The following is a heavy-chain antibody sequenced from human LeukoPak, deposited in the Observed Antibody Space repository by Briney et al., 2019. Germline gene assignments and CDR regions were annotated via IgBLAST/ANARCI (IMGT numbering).Heavy chain of an antibody. D-gene: IGHD5-18*01. J-gene: IGHJ4*02. CDR1: GFTFSSYG. CDR3: AKLRGYSYGPFDY. Sequence: GGTLRLSCTASGFTFSSYGMSWVRQAPGKGLDWVSAISGSGGSTYYADSVRGRFTISRDNSKNTLYLQMNSLRAEDTAVYYCAKLRGYSYGPFDYWGQGTLVTVSS. V-gene: IGHV3-23*01. CDR2: ISGSGGST.